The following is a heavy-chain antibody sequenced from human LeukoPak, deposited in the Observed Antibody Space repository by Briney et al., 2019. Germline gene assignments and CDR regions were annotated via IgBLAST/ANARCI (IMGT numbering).Heavy chain of an antibody. CDR2: ISSSSGTI. CDR1: GFTFSSYS. J-gene: IGHJ6*02. D-gene: IGHD3-16*01. V-gene: IGHV3-48*01. Sequence: GGSLRLSCAASGFTFSSYSMNWVRQAPGKGLEWVSYISSSSGTIYYADSVKGRFTISRDNAKNSLYLQMNSLRAEDTAVYFCARGGGLDVWGQGATVTVSS. CDR3: ARGGGLDV.